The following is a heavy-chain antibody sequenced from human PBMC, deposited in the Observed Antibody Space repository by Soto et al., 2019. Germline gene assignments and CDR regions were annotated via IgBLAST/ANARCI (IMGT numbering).Heavy chain of an antibody. D-gene: IGHD1-26*01. CDR2: MNPNTGNA. CDR3: ARDSGVPAPDYYYGMDV. V-gene: IGHV1-8*01. Sequence: ASVKVSCKASGYTFTSYDINWVRLVTGQGLEWMGWMNPNTGNAGYAQKFQGRVTMTRSTSISTAYMELSSLRSEDTAVYYCARDSGVPAPDYYYGMDVWGQGTTVTVPS. J-gene: IGHJ6*02. CDR1: GYTFTSYD.